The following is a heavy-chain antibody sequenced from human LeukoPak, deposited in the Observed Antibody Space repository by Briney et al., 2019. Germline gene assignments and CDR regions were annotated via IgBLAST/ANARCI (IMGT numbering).Heavy chain of an antibody. D-gene: IGHD1-14*01. Sequence: GGSLRLSCAASGFTFSSCGCNWVRQAPGKGLEWVSSSGPTGTDRYYADSVRGRFTISRDNAKNSMYLQMDSLRDEDTAVYYCATETIGRHYDYWGQGTLLTVSS. CDR2: SGPTGTDR. CDR3: ATETIGRHYDY. J-gene: IGHJ4*02. V-gene: IGHV3-21*01. CDR1: GFTFSSCG.